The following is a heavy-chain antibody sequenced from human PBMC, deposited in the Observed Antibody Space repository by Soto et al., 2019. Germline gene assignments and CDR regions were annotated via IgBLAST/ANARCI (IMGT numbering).Heavy chain of an antibody. J-gene: IGHJ6*02. D-gene: IGHD3-22*01. CDR3: ARDRSSGYEYGMDV. CDR2: IWYDGSNK. CDR1: GFTFSSYG. V-gene: IGHV3-33*01. Sequence: GGSLRLSCAASGFTFSSYGMHWVRQAPGKGLEWVAVIWYDGSNKYYADSVKGRFTISRDNSKNTLYLQMNSLRAEDTAVYYCARDRSSGYEYGMDVWGQGTTVTVSS.